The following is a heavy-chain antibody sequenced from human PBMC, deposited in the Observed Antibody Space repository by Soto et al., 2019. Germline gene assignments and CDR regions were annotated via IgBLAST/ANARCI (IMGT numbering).Heavy chain of an antibody. CDR2: ISYNGDKT. CDR3: AKVRILGTSYFDY. V-gene: IGHV3-30*18. Sequence: QVQLLESGGGVVQPGRSLRLSCAASGFSFNTYGMHWVRQAPGKGLEWVAVISYNGDKTFYADSVKGRFTISRDNSQSTLYLQMNSLRPEDTAVYYCAKVRILGTSYFDYWGQGTLVTVSS. J-gene: IGHJ4*02. D-gene: IGHD6-6*01. CDR1: GFSFNTYG.